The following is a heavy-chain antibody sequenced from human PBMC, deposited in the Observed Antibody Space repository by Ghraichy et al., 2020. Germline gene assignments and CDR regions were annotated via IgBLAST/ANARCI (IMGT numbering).Heavy chain of an antibody. D-gene: IGHD4-11*01. V-gene: IGHV4-34*01. CDR1: GGSFSGYY. CDR2: INHSGST. CDR3: ARRDYSNYSTSHRSYYFDY. J-gene: IGHJ4*02. Sequence: SETLSLTCAVYGGSFSGYYWSWIRQPPGKGLEWIGEINHSGSTNYNPSLKSRVTISVDTSKNQFSLKLSSVTAADTAVYYCARRDYSNYSTSHRSYYFDYWGQGTLVTVSS.